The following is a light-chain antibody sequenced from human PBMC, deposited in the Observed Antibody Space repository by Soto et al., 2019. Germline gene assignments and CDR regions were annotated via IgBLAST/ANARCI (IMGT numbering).Light chain of an antibody. CDR1: QGVSSN. J-gene: IGKJ4*01. CDR2: GAS. Sequence: EIVMTQSPATLSVSPGERATLSCRASQGVSSNLAWYQQKPGQAPRLLIYGASTRATGIPARFSGSGSGTEFTLTISSLQSEDCAVYYCQQYNNWPPLTFGGGTKVEIK. CDR3: QQYNNWPPLT. V-gene: IGKV3-15*01.